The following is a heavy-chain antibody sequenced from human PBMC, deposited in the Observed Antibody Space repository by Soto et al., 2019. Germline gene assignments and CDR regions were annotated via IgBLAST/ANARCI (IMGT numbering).Heavy chain of an antibody. V-gene: IGHV1-18*01. CDR1: GYTFSSYG. Sequence: QVQLAQSGAEVKKPGASVTVSCKASGYTFSSYGISWVRQAPGQGLEWVGWISVHNGYTTYATELQGRVTMTTDTSTSTAYMERRSLRSGDSAVYFCARLEHNFGPHDYWGQGTLVTVTS. CDR3: ARLEHNFGPHDY. J-gene: IGHJ4*02. D-gene: IGHD1-1*01. CDR2: ISVHNGYT.